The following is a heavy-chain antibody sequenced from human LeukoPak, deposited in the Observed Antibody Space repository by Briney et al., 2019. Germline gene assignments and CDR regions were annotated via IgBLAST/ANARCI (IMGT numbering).Heavy chain of an antibody. D-gene: IGHD4-11*01. Sequence: SETLSLTCTVSGGSISSGSYYWSWIRQPAGKGLEWIGRIYTSGSTNYNPSLKSRVTISVDTSKNQFSLRLSSVTAADTAVYYCARDRPTVHRVFDIWGQGTMVTVSS. J-gene: IGHJ3*02. V-gene: IGHV4-61*02. CDR1: GGSISSGSYY. CDR3: ARDRPTVHRVFDI. CDR2: IYTSGST.